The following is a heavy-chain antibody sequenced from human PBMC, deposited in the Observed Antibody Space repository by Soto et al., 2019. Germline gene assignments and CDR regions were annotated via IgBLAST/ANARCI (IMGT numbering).Heavy chain of an antibody. D-gene: IGHD3-10*01. CDR3: ARDSYGNFDY. CDR1: GYIFTNYG. J-gene: IGHJ4*02. Sequence: QVQLVQSGAEVKKPGASVKVSCKASGYIFTNYGYNWVRQAPGQGLEWMGWLNTYNGNTNYGQKLHGRVTMTTDTSSTTAYMERRSLRSDDTAVYYCARDSYGNFDYWGQGTLVTVSS. CDR2: LNTYNGNT. V-gene: IGHV1-18*01.